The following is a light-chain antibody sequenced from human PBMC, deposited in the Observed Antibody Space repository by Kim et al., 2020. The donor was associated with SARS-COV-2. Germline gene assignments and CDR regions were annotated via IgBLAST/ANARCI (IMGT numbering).Light chain of an antibody. CDR2: TAS. Sequence: ASVGDRVTISCRASRTVTTFLNWYQQKPGKAPKLPIHTASKLQSGVPSRFTGSGSGTDFTLTINNLQPEDFATYYCQQSYTTPEYTFGQGTKLEI. V-gene: IGKV1-39*01. CDR1: RTVTTF. CDR3: QQSYTTPEYT. J-gene: IGKJ2*01.